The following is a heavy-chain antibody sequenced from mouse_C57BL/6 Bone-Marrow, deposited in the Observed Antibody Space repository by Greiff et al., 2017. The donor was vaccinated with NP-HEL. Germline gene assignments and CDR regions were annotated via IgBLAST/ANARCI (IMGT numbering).Heavy chain of an antibody. CDR2: IDPETGGT. V-gene: IGHV1-15*01. CDR3: TSQPYGNYFDY. CDR1: GYTFTDYE. J-gene: IGHJ2*01. D-gene: IGHD2-1*01. Sequence: VQLQQSGAELVRPGASVTLSCKASGYTFTDYEMHWVKQTPVHGLEWIGAIDPETGGTAYNQKFKGKAILTADKSSSTAYMELRSLTSEDSAVYYCTSQPYGNYFDYWGQGTTLTVSS.